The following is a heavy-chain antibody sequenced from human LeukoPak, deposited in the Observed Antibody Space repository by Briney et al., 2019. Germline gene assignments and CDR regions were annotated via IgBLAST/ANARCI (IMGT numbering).Heavy chain of an antibody. CDR1: GGSVSSGTYY. J-gene: IGHJ4*02. D-gene: IGHD6-19*01. CDR2: IYTSGST. V-gene: IGHV4-61*02. Sequence: SETLSLTCTVSGGSVSSGTYYWNWIRQPAGKGLEWIGRIYTSGSTNYNPSLKSRVTISVDTSKNQFSLKLTSVTAADTAVYYCARGGKWLYYFDYWGQGTLVTVSS. CDR3: ARGGKWLYYFDY.